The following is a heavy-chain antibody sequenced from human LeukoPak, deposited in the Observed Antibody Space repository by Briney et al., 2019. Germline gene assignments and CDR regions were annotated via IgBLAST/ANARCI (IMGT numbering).Heavy chain of an antibody. CDR3: AREGDSSWLHDVFDI. V-gene: IGHV1-18*01. D-gene: IGHD6-13*01. Sequence: VASVKVSCKASGYTFTSYGISWVRQAPGQGLEWMGWISAYNGNTNYAQKLQGRVTMTTDTSTSTAYMELRSLRSDDTAVYYCAREGDSSWLHDVFDIWGQGTMVTVSS. CDR2: ISAYNGNT. J-gene: IGHJ3*02. CDR1: GYTFTSYG.